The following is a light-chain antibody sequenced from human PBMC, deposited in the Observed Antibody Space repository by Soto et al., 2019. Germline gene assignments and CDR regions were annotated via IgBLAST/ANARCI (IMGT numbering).Light chain of an antibody. J-gene: IGKJ4*01. CDR3: QKYNSAPLT. Sequence: DVQMTQSPSSLSAFVGDRVTITCRASQGIAPYLAWFQQKPGKVPKLLIYATSTLQSGVPSRFSGSGFGTDFTLTINSLQPEDVGTYYCQKYNSAPLTFGGGTKVDIK. CDR2: ATS. V-gene: IGKV1-27*01. CDR1: QGIAPY.